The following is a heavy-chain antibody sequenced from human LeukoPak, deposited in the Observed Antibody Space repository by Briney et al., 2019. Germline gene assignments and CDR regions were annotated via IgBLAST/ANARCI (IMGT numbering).Heavy chain of an antibody. V-gene: IGHV4-59*01. CDR3: ARDFQDITTFGVAPPGGFDP. CDR1: GASISSNS. CDR2: IYYGGNT. J-gene: IGHJ5*02. Sequence: SETLSLTCAVSGASISSNSWSWVRQPPGKGLEWVGYIYYGGNTNYNPSLQSRVTISVDTSKNQFSLQLKSVTPPDTALYYCARDFQDITTFGVAPPGGFDPWGQGTLVIVSS. D-gene: IGHD3-3*01.